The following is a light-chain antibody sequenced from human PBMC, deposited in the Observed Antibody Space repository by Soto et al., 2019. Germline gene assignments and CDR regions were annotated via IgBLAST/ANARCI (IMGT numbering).Light chain of an antibody. CDR1: QSVSSN. V-gene: IGKV3-15*01. CDR2: GAS. J-gene: IGKJ5*01. CDR3: QQYNNWSRIT. Sequence: EIVLTQSPATLSVSPGERATLSCRASQSVSSNLAWYQQKPGQAPRLLIYGASTRATGIPARFSGSGSGTAFTHTISSLQSEDFAVYYCQQYNNWSRITFGQGTRVEIK.